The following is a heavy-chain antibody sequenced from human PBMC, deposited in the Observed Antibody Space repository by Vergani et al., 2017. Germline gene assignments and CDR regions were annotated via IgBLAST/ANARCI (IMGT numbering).Heavy chain of an antibody. V-gene: IGHV3-48*01. CDR1: GFTFSSYS. J-gene: IGHJ1*01. CDR3: ARDWGDWGFIFFHH. CDR2: ISSSSSTI. Sequence: EVQLVESGGGLVQPGGSLRLSCAASGFTFSSYSMNWVRQAPGKGLEWVSYISSSSSTIYYADSVKGRFTISRDNSKNTLYLQMNSLRAEDTAVYYCARDWGDWGFIFFHHWGQGTLVTVSS. D-gene: IGHD2-21*02.